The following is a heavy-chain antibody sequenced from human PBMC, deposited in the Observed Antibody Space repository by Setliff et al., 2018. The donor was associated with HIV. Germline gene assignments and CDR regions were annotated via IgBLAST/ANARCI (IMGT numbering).Heavy chain of an antibody. CDR2: INAGNGNT. J-gene: IGHJ6*03. Sequence: ASVKVSCKASGGTFSTSAISWMRQAPGQRLEWMGWINAGNGNTKYSQKFQGRVTITRDTSASTAYMELSSLRSEDTAVYYCARDEQWPYLYYMDVWGKGTTVTVSS. V-gene: IGHV1-3*01. CDR1: GGTFSTSA. CDR3: ARDEQWPYLYYMDV. D-gene: IGHD6-19*01.